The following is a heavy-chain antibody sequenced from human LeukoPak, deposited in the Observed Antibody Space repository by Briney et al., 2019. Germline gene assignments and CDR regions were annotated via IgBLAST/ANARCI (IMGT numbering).Heavy chain of an antibody. Sequence: SETLSLTCAVYGGSFSGYYWSWIRQPPGKGLEWIGEINHSGSTNYNPSLKSRVTISVDTSKNQFSLKLSSVTAADTAVYYCARNPLAVAVWFDPWGQGTLVTVSS. CDR2: INHSGST. V-gene: IGHV4-34*01. CDR1: GGSFSGYY. J-gene: IGHJ5*02. CDR3: ARNPLAVAVWFDP. D-gene: IGHD6-19*01.